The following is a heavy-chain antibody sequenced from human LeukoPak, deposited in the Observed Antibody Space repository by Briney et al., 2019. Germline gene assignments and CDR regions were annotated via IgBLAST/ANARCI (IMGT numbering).Heavy chain of an antibody. CDR1: GYSISSGYY. CDR2: IYHSGST. J-gene: IGHJ5*02. V-gene: IGHV4-38-2*01. Sequence: ASETLSLTCAVSGYSISSGYYWGWIRQPPGKGLEWIGSIYHSGSTYYNPSLKSRVTISVDTSKNQFSLKLSSVTAADTAVYYCARETYSSSWYWWFDPWGQGTLVTVSS. D-gene: IGHD6-13*01. CDR3: ARETYSSSWYWWFDP.